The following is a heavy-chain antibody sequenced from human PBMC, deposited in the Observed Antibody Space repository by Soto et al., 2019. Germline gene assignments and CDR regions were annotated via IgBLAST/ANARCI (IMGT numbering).Heavy chain of an antibody. Sequence: VGSLRLSCAASGFTFSSYAMSWVRQAPGKGLEWVSAISGSGGSTYYADSVKGRFTISRDNSKNTLYLQMNSLRAEDTAVYYCAKDEDIVVVPAAIPGAFDIWGQGTMVTVSS. J-gene: IGHJ3*02. CDR2: ISGSGGST. CDR1: GFTFSSYA. D-gene: IGHD2-2*02. V-gene: IGHV3-23*01. CDR3: AKDEDIVVVPAAIPGAFDI.